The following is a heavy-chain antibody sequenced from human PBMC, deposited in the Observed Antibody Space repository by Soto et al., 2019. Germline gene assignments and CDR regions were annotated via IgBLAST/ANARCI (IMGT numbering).Heavy chain of an antibody. Sequence: EASVKVSCKASGYTFTSYAMHWVRQAPGQRLERMGWINAGNGKTKYSQKIQGRVTITRDTSASTAYMELSSLRSEDTAVYYCARALDYGDYDSSFYYYYYGMDVWGQGTTVTVSS. CDR1: GYTFTSYA. J-gene: IGHJ6*02. CDR2: INAGNGKT. CDR3: ARALDYGDYDSSFYYYYYGMDV. D-gene: IGHD4-17*01. V-gene: IGHV1-3*01.